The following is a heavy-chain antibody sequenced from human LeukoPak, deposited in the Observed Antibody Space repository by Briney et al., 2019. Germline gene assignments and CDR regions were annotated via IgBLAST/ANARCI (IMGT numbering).Heavy chain of an antibody. CDR3: ARARSGWYMDY. D-gene: IGHD6-19*01. Sequence: PGGSLRLSCAASGFTFSSYVMHWVRQAPGKGLEWVSFITGSSSSIFYADSVKGRFTISRDNAKNLVYLQMNSLRDDDTAVYYCARARSGWYMDYWGQGTLVTVSS. CDR1: GFTFSSYV. J-gene: IGHJ4*02. CDR2: ITGSSSSI. V-gene: IGHV3-48*02.